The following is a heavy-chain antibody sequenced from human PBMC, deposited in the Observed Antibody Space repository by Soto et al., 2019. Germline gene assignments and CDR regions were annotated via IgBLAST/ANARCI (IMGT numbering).Heavy chain of an antibody. V-gene: IGHV4-39*01. D-gene: IGHD3-3*01. CDR1: GGSISSSSYY. CDR2: IYYSGST. J-gene: IGHJ6*03. Sequence: SETLSLTCTVSGGSISSSSYYWGWIRQPPGKGLEWFGTIYYSGSTYYNPSLKSRVTISVDTSKNQFSLKLSSVTAADTAVYYCARHIRGAWSGSLRYMDVWGKGTTVTVSS. CDR3: ARHIRGAWSGSLRYMDV.